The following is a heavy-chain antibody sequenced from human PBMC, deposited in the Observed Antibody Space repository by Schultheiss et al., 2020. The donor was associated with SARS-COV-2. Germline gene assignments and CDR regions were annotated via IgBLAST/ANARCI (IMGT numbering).Heavy chain of an antibody. CDR2: ISSSGSTI. D-gene: IGHD2-2*01. V-gene: IGHV3-48*03. CDR1: GFTFSSYE. J-gene: IGHJ4*02. Sequence: GGSLRLSCAASGFTFSSYEMNWVRQAPGKGLEWVSYISSSGSTIYYADSVKGRFTISRDNAKNSLYLQMNSLRAEDTAVYYCAREMGSTSFECDLDYWGQGTLVTVAS. CDR3: AREMGSTSFECDLDY.